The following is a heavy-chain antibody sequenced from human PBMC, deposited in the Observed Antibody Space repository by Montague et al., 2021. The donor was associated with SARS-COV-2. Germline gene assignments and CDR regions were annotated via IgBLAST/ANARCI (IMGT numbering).Heavy chain of an antibody. CDR1: GDSVSHDF. V-gene: IGHV4-59*02. J-gene: IGHJ4*02. CDR2: VYYSRSS. D-gene: IGHD1-26*01. CDR3: VRDPAPSGSGTFCDY. Sequence: SETLSLTCTVSGDSVSHDFWTWIRQPPGKGLEWIGYVYYSRSSSYNPSPTSRVSIAVDTSKNQFSLSLSTVTAADTAIYYCVRDPAPSGSGTFCDYWGQGTLVTGSS.